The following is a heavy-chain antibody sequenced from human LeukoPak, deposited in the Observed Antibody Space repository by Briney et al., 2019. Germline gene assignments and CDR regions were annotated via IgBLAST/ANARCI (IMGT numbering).Heavy chain of an antibody. D-gene: IGHD3-10*01. CDR2: INSDGSST. V-gene: IGHV3-74*01. Sequence: PGGSLRLSCAASGFTFSNYWMHWVRQAPGKGLMWVSRINSDGSSTNYADSVEGRFTISRDNAKNTLYLQMNSLRADDTAVYYCASRSQGVENWGQGTLVTVSS. CDR1: GFTFSNYW. CDR3: ASRSQGVEN. J-gene: IGHJ4*02.